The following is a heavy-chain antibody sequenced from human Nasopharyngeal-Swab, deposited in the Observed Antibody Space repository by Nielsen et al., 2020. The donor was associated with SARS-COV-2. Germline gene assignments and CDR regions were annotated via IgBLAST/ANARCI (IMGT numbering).Heavy chain of an antibody. CDR2: ISDDGTNK. CDR1: GFVFRNYF. D-gene: IGHD1-26*01. V-gene: IGHV3-30*18. Sequence: GGSLRLSCAASGFVFRNYFMHWARQAPGKGLEWVAVISDDGTNKYYADSVKGRVTIYRDNSKNTLYLQMTSLRGDDTAVYYCAKSKAEWDLLMASDYWGQGTLVTVSS. CDR3: AKSKAEWDLLMASDY. J-gene: IGHJ4*02.